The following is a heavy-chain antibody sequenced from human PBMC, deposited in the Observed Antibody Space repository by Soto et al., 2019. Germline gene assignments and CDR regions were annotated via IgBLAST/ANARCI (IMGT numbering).Heavy chain of an antibody. V-gene: IGHV3-23*01. CDR3: ARTFDFWDPHSPFDH. Sequence: PGGSLRLSCAVSGFRFSDYAIGWVRQSPGKGLEWVSFISDGGRSTYYTDSVKGRFTISRDNSKNTVYLQLQGLRAEDTAIYFCARTFDFWDPHSPFDHWGQGTLVTVSS. CDR1: GFRFSDYA. D-gene: IGHD3-3*01. J-gene: IGHJ4*02. CDR2: ISDGGRST.